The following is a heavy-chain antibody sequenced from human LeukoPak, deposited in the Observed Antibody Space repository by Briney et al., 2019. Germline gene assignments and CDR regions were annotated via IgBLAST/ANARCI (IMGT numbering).Heavy chain of an antibody. Sequence: SETLSLTCTVSGGSISTYYWSWIRQPAGKGLEWIGRIYSSGSTDYNPSLKSRVTMSVDKSKKQFPLKLSSVTAADTAVYYCARDCSGNSCYSYWGQGTLVTVSS. D-gene: IGHD2-15*01. CDR2: IYSSGST. CDR3: ARDCSGNSCYSY. V-gene: IGHV4-4*07. J-gene: IGHJ4*02. CDR1: GGSISTYY.